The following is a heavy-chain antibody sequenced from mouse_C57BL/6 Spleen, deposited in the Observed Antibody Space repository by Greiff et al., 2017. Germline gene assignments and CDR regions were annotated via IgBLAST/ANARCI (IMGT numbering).Heavy chain of an antibody. J-gene: IGHJ2*01. V-gene: IGHV5-17*01. CDR2: ISSGSSTI. CDR1: GFTFSDYG. CDR3: AKLTGTSNY. D-gene: IGHD4-1*01. Sequence: EVKLMESGGGLVKPGGSLKLSCAASGFTFSDYGMHWVRQAPEKGLEWVAYISSGSSTIYYADTVKGRFTISRDNAKNTLFLQMTSLRSEDTAMYYCAKLTGTSNYWGQGTTLTVSS.